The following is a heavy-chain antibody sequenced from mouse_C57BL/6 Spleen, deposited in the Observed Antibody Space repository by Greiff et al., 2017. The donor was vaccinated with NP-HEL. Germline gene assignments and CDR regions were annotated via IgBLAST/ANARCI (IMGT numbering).Heavy chain of an antibody. J-gene: IGHJ2*01. V-gene: IGHV1-22*01. CDR2: INPNNGGT. D-gene: IGHD1-1*02. Sequence: EVQLQQSGPELVKPGASVKMSCKASGYTFTDYNMHWVKQSHGKSLEWIGYINPNNGGTSHNQKFKGKATLTVNKSSGTAYMELRSLTSEDSAVYYCARGWDYFDYWGQGTTLTVSS. CDR3: ARGWDYFDY. CDR1: GYTFTDYN.